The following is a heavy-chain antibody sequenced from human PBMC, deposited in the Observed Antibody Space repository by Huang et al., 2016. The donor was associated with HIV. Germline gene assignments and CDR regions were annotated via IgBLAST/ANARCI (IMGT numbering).Heavy chain of an antibody. Sequence: QVQLVQSGAEVKKPGSSVKVSCKASGGTFTTYTITWVRQAPGKGLELMGGIIPIFGTPNYAQKFQGRVTITADESTSTAYMELSSLRSEDTAVYYCAREYYYDNSGYYFDYWGQGTLVTVSS. CDR2: IIPIFGTP. CDR3: AREYYYDNSGYYFDY. J-gene: IGHJ4*02. V-gene: IGHV1-69*13. D-gene: IGHD3-22*01. CDR1: GGTFTTYT.